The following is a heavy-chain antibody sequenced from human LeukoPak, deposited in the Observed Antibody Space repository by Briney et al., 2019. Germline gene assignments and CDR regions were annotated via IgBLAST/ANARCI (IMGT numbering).Heavy chain of an antibody. CDR2: INHSGST. CDR3: ARRFVGYYYYMDV. J-gene: IGHJ6*03. V-gene: IGHV4-34*01. CDR1: GGSISSSY. D-gene: IGHD3-10*01. Sequence: PSETLSLTCTVSGGSISSSYWSWIRQPPGLGLEWIGEINHSGSTNYNPSLKSRVTISVDTSKNQFSLKLSSVTAADTAVYYCARRFVGYYYYMDVWGKGTTVTVSS.